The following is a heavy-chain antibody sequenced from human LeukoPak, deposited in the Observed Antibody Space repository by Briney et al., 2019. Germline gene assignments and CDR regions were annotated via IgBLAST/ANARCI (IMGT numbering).Heavy chain of an antibody. Sequence: SETLSLTCTVSGGSISSSSYYWGWIRQPPGKGLEWTGSIYYSGSTYYNPSLKSRVTISVDTSKNQFSLKLSSVTAADTAVYYCASLNSGSYSATGDYWGQGTLVTVSS. J-gene: IGHJ4*02. CDR3: ASLNSGSYSATGDY. CDR1: GGSISSSSYY. V-gene: IGHV4-39*01. D-gene: IGHD1-26*01. CDR2: IYYSGST.